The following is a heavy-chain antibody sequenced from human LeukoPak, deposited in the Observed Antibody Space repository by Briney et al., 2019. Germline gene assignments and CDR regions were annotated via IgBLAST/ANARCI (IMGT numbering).Heavy chain of an antibody. V-gene: IGHV3-21*01. J-gene: IGHJ4*02. D-gene: IGHD2-15*01. Sequence: TGGSLRLSCAASGFTFDSYGMTWVRQAPGKGLEWVSSISNRGTYIYYADSLKGRFTISRDNAKNSLFLQMNSLRAEDTAVYYCARGDLGYCNGGSCYLYYFDYWGQGTLVTVSS. CDR3: ARGDLGYCNGGSCYLYYFDY. CDR1: GFTFDSYG. CDR2: ISNRGTYI.